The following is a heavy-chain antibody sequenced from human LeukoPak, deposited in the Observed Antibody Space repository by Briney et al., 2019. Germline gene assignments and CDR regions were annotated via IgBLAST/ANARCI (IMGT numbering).Heavy chain of an antibody. CDR1: GSLFTSYW. D-gene: IGHD6-13*01. J-gene: IGHJ6*04. CDR3: ARLPGIAAAGTGYYYGMDV. CDR2: IDPSDSYT. V-gene: IGHV5-10-1*01. Sequence: GGSLQISCQGAGSLFTSYWISGVRQLPGKGQEWMGRIDPSDSYTKDSPSFQRHLTISPDKSIRTAYLQWSSLKASDTAMYYCARLPGIAAAGTGYYYGMDVWGKGTTVTVSS.